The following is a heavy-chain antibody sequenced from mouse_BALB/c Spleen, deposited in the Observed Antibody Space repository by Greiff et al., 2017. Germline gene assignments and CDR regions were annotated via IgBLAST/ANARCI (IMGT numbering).Heavy chain of an antibody. CDR3: ARDYYGYNYALDY. Sequence: EVQLVESGGGLVQPGGSLKLSCAASGFTFSSYGMSWVRQTPDKRLELVATINSNGGSTYYPDSVKGRFTISRDNAKNTLYLQMSSLKSEDTAMYYCARDYYGYNYALDYWGQGTSVTVSS. CDR2: INSNGGST. D-gene: IGHD1-2*01. V-gene: IGHV5-6-3*01. J-gene: IGHJ4*01. CDR1: GFTFSSYG.